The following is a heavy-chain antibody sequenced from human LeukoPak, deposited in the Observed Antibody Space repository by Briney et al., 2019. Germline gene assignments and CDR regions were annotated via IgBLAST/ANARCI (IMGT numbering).Heavy chain of an antibody. CDR1: GGSFSGYY. CDR2: VYYSGST. V-gene: IGHV4-34*01. Sequence: SETLSFTCAVYGGSFSGYYWSWIRQPPGKGLEWIGSVYYSGSTYNNPSLKSRVTISVDTSKNQFSLKLSSVTAADTAVYYCARQGGSCWPLPGYWGQGTLVTVSS. CDR3: ARQGGSCWPLPGY. J-gene: IGHJ4*02. D-gene: IGHD6-13*01.